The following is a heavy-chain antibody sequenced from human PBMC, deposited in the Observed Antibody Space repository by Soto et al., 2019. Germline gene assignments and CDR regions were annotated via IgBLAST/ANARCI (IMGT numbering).Heavy chain of an antibody. Sequence: PGGSLRLSCAASGFTFSSYAMSWVRQAPGKGLEWVSAISGSGGSTYYADSVKGRFTISRDNSKNTLYLQMNSLRAEDTAVYYCAIDLTRFSLGYPLDYWGQGTLVTVSS. CDR1: GFTFSSYA. CDR3: AIDLTRFSLGYPLDY. V-gene: IGHV3-23*01. CDR2: ISGSGGST. D-gene: IGHD5-18*01. J-gene: IGHJ4*02.